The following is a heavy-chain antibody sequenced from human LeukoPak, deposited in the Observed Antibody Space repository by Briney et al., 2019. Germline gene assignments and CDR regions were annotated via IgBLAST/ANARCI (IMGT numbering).Heavy chain of an antibody. D-gene: IGHD6-13*01. Sequence: ASVKLSCKASGYTFTSCDINWVRQATAQGLEWMGCINPKSGRTGYAKKFQAGVSMTMNTSISTAYVEVSSLRFEDTAVYYCARGRSGLAAAGTYDYWGQGTLITVSS. CDR2: INPKSGRT. J-gene: IGHJ4*02. CDR1: GYTFTSCD. V-gene: IGHV1-8*01. CDR3: ARGRSGLAAAGTYDY.